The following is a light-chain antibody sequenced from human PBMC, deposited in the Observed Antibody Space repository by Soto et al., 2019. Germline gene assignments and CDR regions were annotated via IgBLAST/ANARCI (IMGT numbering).Light chain of an antibody. V-gene: IGLV1-40*01. CDR2: GNN. CDR1: NSNIGAGFA. J-gene: IGLJ1*01. Sequence: QLVLTQPPSVSGAPGQRVTISCTGSNSNIGAGFAVHWYQQLPGTAPKLLIHGNNNRPSGVPDRFSGSKSDTSASLAITGLQADDEADYYCCSYAGNNIFVFGTGTKVTVL. CDR3: CSYAGNNIFV.